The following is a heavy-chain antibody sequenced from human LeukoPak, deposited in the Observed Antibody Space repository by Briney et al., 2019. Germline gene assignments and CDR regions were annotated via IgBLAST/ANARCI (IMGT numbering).Heavy chain of an antibody. CDR2: IRYTGDT. V-gene: IGHV4-59*11. D-gene: IGHD4-17*01. CDR1: GGSMTNHY. CDR3: ARDGARLTGTSGMDV. Sequence: PSETLSLTCAFSGGSMTNHYWSWIRQSPGKGLEWVAYIRYTGDTSYNPSLPSRASAPLDTSKNQLSMKLTSVTAADTAVYYCARDGARLTGTSGMDVWGQGTTVTVSS. J-gene: IGHJ6*02.